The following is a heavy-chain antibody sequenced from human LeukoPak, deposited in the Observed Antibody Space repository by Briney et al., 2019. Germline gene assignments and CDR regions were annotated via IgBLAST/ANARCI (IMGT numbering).Heavy chain of an antibody. CDR3: ARDGDGSLRGHFYYYYYGMDV. D-gene: IGHD5-24*01. V-gene: IGHV3-21*01. CDR1: GFTFSSYS. CDR2: ISSSSSYI. J-gene: IGHJ6*02. Sequence: GGSLRLSCAASGFTFSSYSMNWVRQAPGKGLEWVSSISSSSSYIYYADSVKGRFTISRDNAKNSLYLQMNSLRAEDTAVYYCARDGDGSLRGHFYYYYYGMDVWGQGTTVTVSS.